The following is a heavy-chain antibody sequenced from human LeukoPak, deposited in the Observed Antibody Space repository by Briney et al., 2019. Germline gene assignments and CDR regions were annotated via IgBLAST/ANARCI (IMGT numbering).Heavy chain of an antibody. CDR2: INEDGRVT. J-gene: IGHJ3*02. D-gene: IGHD1-1*01. Sequence: PGGSLRLSCAASRFNVNNYWMHWVRQAPGKGLVWVSRINEDGRVTSYAGSVRGRFTISRDSVENTLHLQMNSLRAEDTAVYYCARGLEDGFDIWGQGTMVTVSS. CDR3: ARGLEDGFDI. V-gene: IGHV3-74*01. CDR1: RFNVNNYW.